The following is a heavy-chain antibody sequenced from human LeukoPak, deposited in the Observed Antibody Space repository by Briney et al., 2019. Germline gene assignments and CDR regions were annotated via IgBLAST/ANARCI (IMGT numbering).Heavy chain of an antibody. J-gene: IGHJ4*02. CDR2: ISSSGDSL. V-gene: IGHV3-48*03. CDR1: GFTFSSYE. D-gene: IGHD6-19*01. CDR3: ARMAVAGQYNDY. Sequence: AGGSLRLSCAASGFTFSSYEMNWVRRAPGKGLEWVSYISSSGDSLYYADSVKGRFTISRDNARNSLYLQMNSLRAEDTAIYYCARMAVAGQYNDYWGQGTLVTVSS.